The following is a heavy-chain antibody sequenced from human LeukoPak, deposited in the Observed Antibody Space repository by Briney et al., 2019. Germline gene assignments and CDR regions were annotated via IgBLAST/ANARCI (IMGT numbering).Heavy chain of an antibody. CDR1: GFTVSSNY. D-gene: IGHD6-19*01. J-gene: IGHJ6*02. V-gene: IGHV3-66*01. CDR2: IYSGGST. CDR3: AKEGGWGNYYYGMDV. Sequence: GSLRLSCAASGFTVSSNYMSWVRQAPGKGLEWVSVIYSGGSTYYADSVKGRFTISRDNSKNTLYLQMNSLRAEDTAVYYCAKEGGWGNYYYGMDVWGQGTTVTVSS.